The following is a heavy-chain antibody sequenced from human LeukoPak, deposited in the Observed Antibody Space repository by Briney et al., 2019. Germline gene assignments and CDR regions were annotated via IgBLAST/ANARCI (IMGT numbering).Heavy chain of an antibody. J-gene: IGHJ4*02. Sequence: GGSLRLSYAASGFPFRYYYMSYMGQAPGKGLEGGSYISSCGSHIYYAHSAKGRFTISRDNAKNSLYLQMNSLRAEDTAVYYCARIKGSWYKDYWGQGTLVTVSP. V-gene: IGHV3-11*01. CDR2: ISSCGSHI. CDR1: GFPFRYYY. CDR3: ARIKGSWYKDY. D-gene: IGHD3-10*01.